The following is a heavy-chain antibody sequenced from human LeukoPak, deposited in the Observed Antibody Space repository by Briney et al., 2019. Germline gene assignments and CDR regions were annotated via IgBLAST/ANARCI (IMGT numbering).Heavy chain of an antibody. Sequence: GGPLRLSCEASGFTFSSYWMAWVRQAPGKGLVWVSRINSDGSSTSYADSVKGRFTISGDNAKSTLYLQMNSLRAEDSAVYYCARDLGNYGSGSSYFDYWGQGTLVTVSS. J-gene: IGHJ4*02. CDR2: INSDGSST. V-gene: IGHV3-74*01. CDR1: GFTFSSYW. CDR3: ARDLGNYGSGSSYFDY. D-gene: IGHD3-10*01.